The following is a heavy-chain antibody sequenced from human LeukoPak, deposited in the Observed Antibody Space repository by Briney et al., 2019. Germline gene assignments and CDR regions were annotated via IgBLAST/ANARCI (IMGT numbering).Heavy chain of an antibody. CDR2: IIPILGIA. D-gene: IGHD6-13*01. J-gene: IGHJ4*02. CDR1: GGTFSSYA. Sequence: GASVTVSCKASGGTFSSYAISWVRQAPGQGLEWMGRIIPILGIANYAQKFQGRVTITADKSTSTAYMELSSLRSEDTAVYYCARCARGQQLAFDYWGQGTLVTVSS. V-gene: IGHV1-69*04. CDR3: ARCARGQQLAFDY.